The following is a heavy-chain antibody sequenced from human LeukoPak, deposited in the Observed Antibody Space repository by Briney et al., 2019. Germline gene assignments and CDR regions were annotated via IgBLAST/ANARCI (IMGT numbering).Heavy chain of an antibody. CDR1: GTSFINYW. V-gene: IGHV5-51*01. CDR3: ASARHGDSTWAY. Sequence: GESLKISCKGSGTSFINYWIGWVRQMPGKGLEWMGFIHFSDFEIGYRPSFQGQVTISADRSISTAYLQWSSLKASDSAIYYCASARHGDSTWAYWGQGTVVTVSS. CDR2: IHFSDFEI. D-gene: IGHD4-17*01. J-gene: IGHJ4*02.